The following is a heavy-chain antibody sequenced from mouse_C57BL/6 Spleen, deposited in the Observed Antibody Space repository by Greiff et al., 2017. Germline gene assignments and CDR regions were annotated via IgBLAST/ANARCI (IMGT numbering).Heavy chain of an antibody. Sequence: QVQLQQPGTELVKPGASVKLSCKASGYTFTSYWMHWVKQRPGQGLEWIGNINPSSGGTNYNEKFKSKGTLTVDKSSRTASMPLSSLTSEISAVYYCARSEVFSKRYVDVWGTGTTVTVSA. J-gene: IGHJ1*03. D-gene: IGHD1-3*01. CDR1: GYTFTSYW. CDR2: INPSSGGT. CDR3: ARSEVFSKRYVDV. V-gene: IGHV1-53*01.